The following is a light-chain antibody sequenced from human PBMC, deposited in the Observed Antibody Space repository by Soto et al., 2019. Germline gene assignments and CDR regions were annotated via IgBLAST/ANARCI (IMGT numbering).Light chain of an antibody. CDR3: QQYDNWPPLT. CDR1: QSVSNN. CDR2: GAS. J-gene: IGKJ4*01. V-gene: IGKV3-15*01. Sequence: EIVMTQSPATLSVSPGERATLSCRASQSVSNNLAWYQQSLGQAPRLLIHGASTRATGIPARFGGSGSGTEFTLTISSLQSEDFALYYCQQYDNWPPLTFGGGTKVEIK.